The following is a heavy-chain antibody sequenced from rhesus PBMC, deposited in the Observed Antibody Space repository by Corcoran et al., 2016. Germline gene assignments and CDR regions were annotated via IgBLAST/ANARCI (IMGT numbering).Heavy chain of an antibody. D-gene: IGHD5-24*01. J-gene: IGHJ4*01. CDR3: ASGGSGYSLRGADY. Sequence: QLQLQESGPGLVKPSETLSVTCAVSGGSISSSYWSWIRQAPGQGQEWIGDIYGSGSSTNYNPSLKSRVTLSVDTSKNQLSLKLSSVTAADTAVYYCASGGSGYSLRGADYWGQGVLVTVSS. V-gene: IGHV4-169*02. CDR2: IYGSGSST. CDR1: GGSISSSY.